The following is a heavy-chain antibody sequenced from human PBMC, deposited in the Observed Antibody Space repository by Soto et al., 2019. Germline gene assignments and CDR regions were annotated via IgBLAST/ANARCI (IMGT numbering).Heavy chain of an antibody. CDR1: GYTFNTYG. CDR3: AREGSGYNF. CDR2: ISGYNGNT. Sequence: ASVEGSCKASGYTFNTYGLSLVRQAPGQGLEWMGWISGYNGNTYYAQKFKGRVSLTTDTSTSTGYMELISLRSDYTAVYYCAREGSGYNFWGQGPQVTVSS. J-gene: IGHJ4*02. V-gene: IGHV1-18*01. D-gene: IGHD5-12*01.